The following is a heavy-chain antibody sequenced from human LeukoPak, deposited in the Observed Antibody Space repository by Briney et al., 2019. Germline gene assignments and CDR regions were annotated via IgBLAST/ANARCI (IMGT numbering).Heavy chain of an antibody. CDR3: ARVSGRSGTFDY. Sequence: ASVKVSCKASGYTFTGYYMHWVRQAPGQGLEWMGWIDPNGGGTHYALTFQGRVTMTRDTSISTAYMELSSLRSDDTAVYFCARVSGRSGTFDYWGLGTLVTVSS. CDR2: IDPNGGGT. CDR1: GYTFTGYY. J-gene: IGHJ4*02. V-gene: IGHV1-2*02.